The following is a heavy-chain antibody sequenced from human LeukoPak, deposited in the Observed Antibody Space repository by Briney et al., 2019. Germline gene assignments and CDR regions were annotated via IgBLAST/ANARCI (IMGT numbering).Heavy chain of an antibody. J-gene: IGHJ4*02. CDR3: ARGITMVRGVFDY. CDR1: GGSISSGGYY. D-gene: IGHD3-10*01. V-gene: IGHV4-31*03. Sequence: SQTLSLTCTVSGGSISSGGYYWSWIRQHAGKGLEWIGYIYYSGSTYYNPSLKSRVTISVDTSKNQFSLKLSSVTAADTAVYYCARGITMVRGVFDYWGQGTLVTVSS. CDR2: IYYSGST.